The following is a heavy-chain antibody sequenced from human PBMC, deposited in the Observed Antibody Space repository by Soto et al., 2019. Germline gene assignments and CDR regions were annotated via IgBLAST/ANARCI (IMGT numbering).Heavy chain of an antibody. Sequence: WGSLRLSCAASGFTFSSYSMSWVRQAPGKGLEWVSAITGSGGSTYYADSVKGRFTISRDNSKNTLYLQMNSLRAEDTAVYYCAKEGDLIGYNYGSCFDYWGQGTLVTVSS. CDR1: GFTFSSYS. J-gene: IGHJ4*02. CDR2: ITGSGGST. CDR3: AKEGDLIGYNYGSCFDY. V-gene: IGHV3-23*01. D-gene: IGHD5-18*01.